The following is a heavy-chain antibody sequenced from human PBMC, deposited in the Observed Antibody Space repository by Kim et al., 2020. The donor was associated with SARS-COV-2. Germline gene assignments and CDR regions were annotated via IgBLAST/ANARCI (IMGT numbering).Heavy chain of an antibody. CDR3: ARDRGDSSGWYGGWFDP. CDR1: GYTFTSYA. D-gene: IGHD6-19*01. CDR2: INAGNGNT. V-gene: IGHV1-3*01. J-gene: IGHJ5*02. Sequence: ASVKVSCKASGYTFTSYAMHWVRQAPGQRLEWMGWINAGNGNTKYSQKFQGRVTITRDTSASTAYMELSSLRSEDTAVYYCARDRGDSSGWYGGWFDPWGQGTLVTVSS.